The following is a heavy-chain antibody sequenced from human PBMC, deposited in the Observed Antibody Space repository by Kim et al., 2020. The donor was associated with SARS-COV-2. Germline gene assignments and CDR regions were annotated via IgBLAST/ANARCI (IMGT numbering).Heavy chain of an antibody. CDR2: ISYDGSNK. CDR3: ARLTYYYDSSGYNPDAFGI. CDR1: GFTFSSYG. Sequence: GGSLRLSCAASGFTFSSYGMHWVRQAPGKGLEWVAVISYDGSNKYYADSVKGRFTISRDNSKNTLYLQMNSLRAEDTAVYYCARLTYYYDSSGYNPDAFGIWGQGTMVTVSS. J-gene: IGHJ3*02. D-gene: IGHD3-22*01. V-gene: IGHV3-33*05.